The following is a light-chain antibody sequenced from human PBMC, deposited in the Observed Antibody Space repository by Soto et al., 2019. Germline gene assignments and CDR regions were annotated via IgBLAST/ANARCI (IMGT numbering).Light chain of an antibody. CDR3: CSYAGSTTLYV. CDR1: SSDVGSYNL. V-gene: IGLV2-23*01. Sequence: QSVLPQPASVSGSPGQSITISCTGTSSDVGSYNLVSWYQQHPGTAPKLMIYEAFKRPSGVSNRFSGSKSGDTASLTISGLQAEDEADYYCCSYAGSTTLYVFGTGTKVTVL. CDR2: EAF. J-gene: IGLJ1*01.